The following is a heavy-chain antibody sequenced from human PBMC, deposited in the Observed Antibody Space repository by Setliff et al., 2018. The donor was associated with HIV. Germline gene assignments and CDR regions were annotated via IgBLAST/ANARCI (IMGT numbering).Heavy chain of an antibody. CDR2: IYHNGNT. J-gene: IGHJ3*02. CDR1: GDSTSSSSYY. V-gene: IGHV4-39*07. CDR3: ATSLITVPPDAFDI. Sequence: PSETLSLTCTVAGDSTSSSSYYWGWIRQPPGMGLEWIASIYHNGNTYYNPPLKSRVTMSVDTSKNQFSLKLSSVTAADTAVYYCATSLITVPPDAFDIWGQGTMVTVSS. D-gene: IGHD4-4*01.